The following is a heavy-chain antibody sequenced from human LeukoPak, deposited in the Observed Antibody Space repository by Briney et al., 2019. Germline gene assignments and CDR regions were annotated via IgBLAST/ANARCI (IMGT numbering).Heavy chain of an antibody. D-gene: IGHD3-9*01. CDR2: INPSGGST. CDR3: ARSYYDILTGYLVPYDY. V-gene: IGHV1-46*01. Sequence: GASVTVSCKASGYTFTSYYMHWVRQAPGQGLEWMGIINPSGGSTSYAQKFQGRVTMTRDTSTSTVYMELSSLRSEDTAVYYCARSYYDILTGYLVPYDYWGQGTLVTVSS. J-gene: IGHJ4*02. CDR1: GYTFTSYY.